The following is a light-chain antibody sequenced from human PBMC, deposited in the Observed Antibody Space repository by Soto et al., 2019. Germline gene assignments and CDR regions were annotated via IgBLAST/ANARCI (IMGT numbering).Light chain of an antibody. CDR1: SSDVGGYNY. CDR2: EVS. CDR3: SSYTSSSTLYV. Sequence: QSALTQPASVSGSPGQSITISCTGTSSDVGGYNYVSWYQQHPGKAPKLMTYEVSNRPSGVSNRFSGSKSGNTASLTISGLQAEDEADYYCSSYTSSSTLYVFGTGTKVTVL. V-gene: IGLV2-14*01. J-gene: IGLJ1*01.